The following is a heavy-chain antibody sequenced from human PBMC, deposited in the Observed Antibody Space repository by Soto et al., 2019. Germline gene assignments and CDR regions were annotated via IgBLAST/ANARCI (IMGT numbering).Heavy chain of an antibody. CDR2: IIPIFGTA. V-gene: IGHV1-69*13. CDR1: GGTFSSYA. J-gene: IGHJ6*02. CDR3: AIGYCSSTSCSRYYYYYYGMDV. D-gene: IGHD2-2*01. Sequence: SVKVSCKASGGTFSSYAISWVRQAPGQGLEWMGGIIPIFGTANYAQKFQGRVTITADESTSTAYMELSSLRSEDTAVYYCAIGYCSSTSCSRYYYYYYGMDVWGQGTRVTVSS.